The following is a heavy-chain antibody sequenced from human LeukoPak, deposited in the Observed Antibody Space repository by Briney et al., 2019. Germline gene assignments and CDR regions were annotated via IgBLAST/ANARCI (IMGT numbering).Heavy chain of an antibody. V-gene: IGHV4-30-4*08. Sequence: SQTLYLTCTVSGDSITSGDYYWTWIRQPPGKGLEWIGYIYSSGGTDYNPSLRSRITISIDTSQNLFSLKLSSVTAADTAVYYCAREESGSYFDYWGQGTLVTVSS. D-gene: IGHD1-26*01. CDR1: GDSITSGDYY. J-gene: IGHJ4*02. CDR3: AREESGSYFDY. CDR2: IYSSGGT.